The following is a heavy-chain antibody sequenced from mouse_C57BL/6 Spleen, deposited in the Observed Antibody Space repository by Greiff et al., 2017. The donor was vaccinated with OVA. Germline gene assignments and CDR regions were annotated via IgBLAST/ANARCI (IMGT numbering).Heavy chain of an antibody. J-gene: IGHJ1*03. Sequence: EVQLVESGPGLVKPSQSLSLTCSVTGYSIPSGYYWNWIRQFPGNKLEWMGYISYDGSNNYNPSLKNRISITRDTSKNQFFLKLNSVTTEDTATYYCARDRQDWYFDVWGTGTTVTVSS. V-gene: IGHV3-6*01. CDR3: ARDRQDWYFDV. CDR1: GYSIPSGYY. CDR2: ISYDGSN.